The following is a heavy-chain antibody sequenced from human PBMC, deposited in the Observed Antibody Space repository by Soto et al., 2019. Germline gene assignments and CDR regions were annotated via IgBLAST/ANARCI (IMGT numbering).Heavy chain of an antibody. CDR1: GFTFNTNA. CDR3: TKDTGYLSMDA. CDR2: ISGTGSGT. Sequence: QAGGSLRLSCAASGFTFNTNAMSWVRQAPGKGLEWVSSISGTGSGTYYADSVKGRFTIARDNSKNTVSLQMNNLRAEDTGLYYCTKDTGYLSMDAWGQGTTVTVSS. D-gene: IGHD6-25*01. V-gene: IGHV3-23*01. J-gene: IGHJ6*02.